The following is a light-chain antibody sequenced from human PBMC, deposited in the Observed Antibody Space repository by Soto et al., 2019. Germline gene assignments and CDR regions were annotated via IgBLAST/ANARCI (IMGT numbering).Light chain of an antibody. CDR3: SAWDDSLSGRV. Sequence: QSVLTQPPSASGTPGQRVTISCSGTSSNIGSNYVYWYRQLPGTAPKLLIYRNNQRPSGVPDRFSGSKSGTSASLAISGLRSEDDADYYCSAWDDSLSGRVFGGGTKVTVL. J-gene: IGLJ2*01. CDR1: SSNIGSNY. V-gene: IGLV1-47*01. CDR2: RNN.